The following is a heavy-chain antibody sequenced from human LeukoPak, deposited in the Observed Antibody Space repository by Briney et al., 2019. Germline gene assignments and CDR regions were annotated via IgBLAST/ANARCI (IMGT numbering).Heavy chain of an antibody. D-gene: IGHD1-1*01. CDR1: GYTLTELS. CDR3: ATYNWNTFDYYYMDV. J-gene: IGHJ6*03. V-gene: IGHV1-24*01. CDR2: FDAEDGET. Sequence: VSCKVSGYTLTELSMHWVRQAPGKGLEWMGGFDAEDGETIYAQKFQGRVTMTDDTSTDTAYMELSSLRSEDTAVYYCATYNWNTFDYYYMDVWGKGTTVTVSS.